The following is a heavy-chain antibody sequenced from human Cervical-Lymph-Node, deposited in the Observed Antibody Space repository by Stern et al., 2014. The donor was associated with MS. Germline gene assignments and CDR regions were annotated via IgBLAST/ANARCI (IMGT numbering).Heavy chain of an antibody. J-gene: IGHJ4*02. CDR2: FDYTGTT. D-gene: IGHD2-2*01. Sequence: VQLVESGPGLVKPSETLSLTCTVSGGSITTYYWSWIRQSPGKGLEWIAYFDYTGTTTYNPSLRSRVTILADTSKNQLSLEMTSVTTAGTAVYYCARNAVLDYWGQGILVTVSS. V-gene: IGHV4-59*01. CDR1: GGSITTYY. CDR3: ARNAVLDY.